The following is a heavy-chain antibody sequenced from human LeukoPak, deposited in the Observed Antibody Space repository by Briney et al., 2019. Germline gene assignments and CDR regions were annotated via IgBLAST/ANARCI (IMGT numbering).Heavy chain of an antibody. Sequence: VKVSCKAXGYTFTXXDINWVRQATGQGLEWMGWMNPNSGNTGYAQKFQGRVTMTRNTSISTAYMELSSLRSEDTAVYYCARVGGYKYYYGMDVWGQGTTVTVSS. D-gene: IGHD3-22*01. CDR1: GYTFTXXD. V-gene: IGHV1-8*01. J-gene: IGHJ6*02. CDR3: ARVGGYKYYYGMDV. CDR2: MNPNSGNT.